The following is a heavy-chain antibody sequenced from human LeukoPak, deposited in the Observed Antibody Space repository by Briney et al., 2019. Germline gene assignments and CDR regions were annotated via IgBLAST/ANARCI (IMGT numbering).Heavy chain of an antibody. J-gene: IGHJ4*02. CDR2: YDPEDGKT. Sequence: ASVKVSCKVADHTLMQVAIHWVRQAPGKGPGWMCGYDPEDGKTIYAQKFEDRLTMTDDTSTDTTYMQLSSLTSADTAVYFCVTMKQDRFDSRGPFDFWGQGSLVIVSS. D-gene: IGHD3-22*01. V-gene: IGHV1-24*01. CDR3: VTMKQDRFDSRGPFDF. CDR1: DHTLMQVA.